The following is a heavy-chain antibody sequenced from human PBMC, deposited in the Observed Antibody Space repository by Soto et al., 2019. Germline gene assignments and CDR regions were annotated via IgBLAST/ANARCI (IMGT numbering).Heavy chain of an antibody. CDR1: GGSISSCGYY. CDR2: IYYSGST. J-gene: IGHJ4*02. CDR3: ARAQIPARVGY. V-gene: IGHV4-31*03. D-gene: IGHD2-15*01. Sequence: PSETLSLTCTVSGGSISSCGYYWSWIRQHPGKGLEWIGYIYYSGSTYYNPSLKSRVTISVDTSKNQFSLKLSSVTAADTAVYYCARAQIPARVGYWGQGTLVTVSS.